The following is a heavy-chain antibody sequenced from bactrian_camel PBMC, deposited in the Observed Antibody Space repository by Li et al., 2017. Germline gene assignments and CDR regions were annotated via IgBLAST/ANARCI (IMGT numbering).Heavy chain of an antibody. J-gene: IGHJ4*01. Sequence: DVQLVESGGGLVQPGGSLRLSCVEASGSSFSNYPMSWVHQAPGKGLEWVSSIASSGGNPAYADSVKGRFTISRDNAKNTVYLQMNTLKPEDTAVYYCVRDAGSVGTWWIDYWGQGTQVTVS. V-gene: IGHV3S35*01. CDR1: GSSFSNYP. CDR2: IASSGGNP. CDR3: VRDAGSVGTWWIDY. D-gene: IGHD7*01.